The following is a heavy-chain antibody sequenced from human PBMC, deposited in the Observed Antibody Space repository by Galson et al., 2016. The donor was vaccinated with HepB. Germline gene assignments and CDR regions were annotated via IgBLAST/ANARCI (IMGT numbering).Heavy chain of an antibody. V-gene: IGHV1-69*06. CDR3: ARGGVITMVRGVMPGWFDP. CDR2: IIPLFGAT. J-gene: IGHJ5*02. D-gene: IGHD3-10*01. Sequence: SVKVSCKASGGTFSNFAISWLRQAPGQGLEWMGGIIPLFGATNYAQKFQGRVTITADKSTTTVYMDLSSLSSEDTAVYYCARGGVITMVRGVMPGWFDPWGQGTLVTVPS. CDR1: GGTFSNFA.